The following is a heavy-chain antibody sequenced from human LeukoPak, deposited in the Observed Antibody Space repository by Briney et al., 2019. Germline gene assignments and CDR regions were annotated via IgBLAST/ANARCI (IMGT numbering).Heavy chain of an antibody. CDR3: AKVRAGGETTYYFDY. V-gene: IGHV3-23*01. CDR2: ISTSGGNT. CDR1: GFTFSNYV. D-gene: IGHD2-21*01. Sequence: GGSLRLSCAASGFTFSNYVMSWVRQAPGKGLEWVSAISTSGGNTYYADSVKGRFTVSRDNSKNTLYLQMSSLRAEDTAIYYCAKVRAGGETTYYFDYWGQGTLVTVSS. J-gene: IGHJ4*02.